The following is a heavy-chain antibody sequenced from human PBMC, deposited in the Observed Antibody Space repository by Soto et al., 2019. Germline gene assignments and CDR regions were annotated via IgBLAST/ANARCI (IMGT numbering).Heavy chain of an antibody. CDR2: INPSGGST. V-gene: IGHV1-46*01. J-gene: IGHJ6*02. D-gene: IGHD5-18*01. CDR3: ASKRDTAMVKYYYYGMDV. Sequence: ASVKVSCKASGYTFTSYYMHWVRQAPGQGLEWMGIINPSGGSTSYAQKFQGRVTITADESTSTAYMELSSLRSEDTAVYYCASKRDTAMVKYYYYGMDVWGQGTTVTVSS. CDR1: GYTFTSYY.